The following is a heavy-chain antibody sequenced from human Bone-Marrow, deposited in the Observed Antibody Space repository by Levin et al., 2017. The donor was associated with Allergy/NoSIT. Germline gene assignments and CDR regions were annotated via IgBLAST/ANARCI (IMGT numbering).Heavy chain of an antibody. CDR2: ISHSGST. Sequence: SETLSLTCTVSGDSINNYFWSWIRQPPGKGLEWIGYISHSGSTRYNPSLRSRVSISVDTSKNHFSLKLNSVTAADTAVYYCARFFSSYHSGGYYQPNYFDCWGQGTLVTVSS. D-gene: IGHD3-22*01. CDR1: GDSINNYF. CDR3: ARFFSSYHSGGYYQPNYFDC. V-gene: IGHV4-59*08. J-gene: IGHJ4*02.